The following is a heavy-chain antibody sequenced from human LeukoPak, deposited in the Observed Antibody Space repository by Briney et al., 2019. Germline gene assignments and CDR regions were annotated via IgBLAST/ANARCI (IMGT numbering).Heavy chain of an antibody. V-gene: IGHV3-7*05. CDR1: GFTFSDHY. J-gene: IGHJ3*02. CDR3: ARDGGGDIVVAFAFDI. CDR2: INQDGSEK. Sequence: PGGSLRLSCAASGFTFSDHYMDWVRQAPGKGLEWVAHINQDGSEKYYVDSVKGRFTISRDNAKNSLYLQMNSLRAEDTAVYYCARDGGGDIVVAFAFDIWGQGTMVTVSS. D-gene: IGHD2-15*01.